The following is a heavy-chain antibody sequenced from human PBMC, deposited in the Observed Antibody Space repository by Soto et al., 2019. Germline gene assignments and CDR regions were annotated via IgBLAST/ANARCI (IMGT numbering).Heavy chain of an antibody. J-gene: IGHJ4*02. CDR3: TSLNPFFDF. CDR2: FDPEDAET. CDR1: GYSFTGTS. V-gene: IGHV1-24*01. Sequence: QVHLVQSGAEVKTPGASVKVSCKVSGYSFTGTSMHWVRQSPGKGLEWMGGFDPEDAETFYAQKFQGRVTMTEDSSTDTAYMELTNLTSADTAIYFCTSLNPFFDFWGQGTPVTVSS.